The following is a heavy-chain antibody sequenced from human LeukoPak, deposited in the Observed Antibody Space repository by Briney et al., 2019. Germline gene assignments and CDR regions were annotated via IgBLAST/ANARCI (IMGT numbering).Heavy chain of an antibody. D-gene: IGHD3-10*01. CDR3: ARCKDYYVSGSYYKTFDY. Sequence: SETLSLTCTVSGDSISSSSYYWGWIRQPPGKGLECIGSVPYSGSTYYNPSLKSRLTISVDTSKNQFSLKLSSVTAADTAVYYCARCKDYYVSGSYYKTFDYWGQGTLVTVSS. CDR2: VPYSGST. J-gene: IGHJ4*02. CDR1: GDSISSSSYY. V-gene: IGHV4-39*07.